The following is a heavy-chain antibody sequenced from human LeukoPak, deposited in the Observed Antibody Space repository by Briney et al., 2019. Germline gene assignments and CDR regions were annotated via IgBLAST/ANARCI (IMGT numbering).Heavy chain of an antibody. J-gene: IGHJ4*02. Sequence: PSQTLSLTCTVSSGSISSGSYYWSWIRQPAGKGLEWIGRIYTSGSTNYNPSLKSRVTISVDTSKNQFSLKLSSVTAADTAVYYCARGAQPVDYWGQGTLVTVSS. V-gene: IGHV4-61*02. CDR2: IYTSGST. D-gene: IGHD5-18*01. CDR3: ARGAQPVDY. CDR1: SGSISSGSYY.